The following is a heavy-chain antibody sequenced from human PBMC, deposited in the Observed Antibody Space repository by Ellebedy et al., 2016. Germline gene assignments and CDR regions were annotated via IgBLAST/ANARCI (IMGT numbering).Heavy chain of an antibody. Sequence: GESLKISCAASGFTFSSNSLNWVRQAPGKGLEWVSSVSSTYIYYSDSVKGRFTVSRDTAKRSLFLQMSGLRVEDTAVYYCARGGSGSYYDFWGQGTLVTVSS. CDR2: VSSTYI. D-gene: IGHD1-26*01. CDR1: GFTFSSNS. V-gene: IGHV3-21*01. CDR3: ARGGSGSYYDF. J-gene: IGHJ4*02.